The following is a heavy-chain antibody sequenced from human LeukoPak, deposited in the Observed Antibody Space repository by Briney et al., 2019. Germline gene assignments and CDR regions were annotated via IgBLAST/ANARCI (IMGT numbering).Heavy chain of an antibody. D-gene: IGHD1-1*01. J-gene: IGHJ4*02. V-gene: IGHV3-23*01. CDR3: ARGGGTITTRSLDY. CDR2: VGSSGVTT. Sequence: GGSLRLSCAASGFTFSGYAMTWVRQPPGKGLEWVSVVGSSGVTTYHADSVKGRFTISGDNSKNTVYLQMNNLRAEDTAVYYCARGGGTITTRSLDYWGQGTLVNVSS. CDR1: GFTFSGYA.